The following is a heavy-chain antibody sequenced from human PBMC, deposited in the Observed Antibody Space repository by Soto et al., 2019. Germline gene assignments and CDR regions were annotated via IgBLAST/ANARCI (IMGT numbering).Heavy chain of an antibody. V-gene: IGHV3-15*02. CDR3: TTDWYYCDTRGCSFRAFHI. Sequence: EVQLVESGGALVKPGGSLRLACAASGFTFTNAWLRWVRQAPGKGLEWGGRIKNKTDGGTTDYAAPVRGRFTVSRDDSQNTLALQINRLKTAAPAVYFWTTDWYYCDTRGCSFRAFHIWGQVTMVTVSS. D-gene: IGHD3-22*01. J-gene: IGHJ3*02. CDR2: IKNKTDGGTT. CDR1: GFTFTNAW.